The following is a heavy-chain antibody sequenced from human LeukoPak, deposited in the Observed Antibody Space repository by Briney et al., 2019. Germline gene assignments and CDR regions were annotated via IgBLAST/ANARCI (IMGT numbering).Heavy chain of an antibody. V-gene: IGHV3-21*01. CDR1: GFTFSSYS. Sequence: GGSLRLSCAASGFTFSSYSMNWVRQAPGKGLEWVSSISSSSSYIYYADSVKGRFTISRDNAKNSLYLQMDSLRDEDTALYYCASLDTAHPSGVYWGQGTLVTVSS. J-gene: IGHJ4*02. CDR2: ISSSSSYI. CDR3: ASLDTAHPSGVY. D-gene: IGHD5-18*01.